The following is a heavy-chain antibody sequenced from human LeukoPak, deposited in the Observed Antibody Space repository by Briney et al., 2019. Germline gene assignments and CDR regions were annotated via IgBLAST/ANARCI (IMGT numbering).Heavy chain of an antibody. CDR1: GFTFSSYG. J-gene: IGHJ4*02. V-gene: IGHV3-30*02. D-gene: IGHD3-10*01. CDR3: AKDPHLVLWFGELRFDY. Sequence: PGGSLRLSCAASGFTFSSYGMHWVRQAPGKGLEWVAFIRYDGSNKYYADSVKGRFTISRDNSKNTLYLQMNSLRAEDTAVYYCAKDPHLVLWFGELRFDYWGQGTLVTVSS. CDR2: IRYDGSNK.